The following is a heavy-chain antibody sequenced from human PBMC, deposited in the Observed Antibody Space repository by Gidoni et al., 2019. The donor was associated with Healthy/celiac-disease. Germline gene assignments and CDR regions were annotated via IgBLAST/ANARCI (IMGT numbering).Heavy chain of an antibody. V-gene: IGHV3-7*05. Sequence: EVQLVESGGGLVQPGGSLRLSCAASGFTCRSYWMSWVRQAPGKGLEWVANIKQDGSEKYYVDSVKGRFTISRDNAKNSLYLQMNSLRAEDTAVYYCASQASDILTGYYFDYWGQGTLVTVSS. CDR2: IKQDGSEK. CDR1: GFTCRSYW. D-gene: IGHD3-9*01. J-gene: IGHJ4*02. CDR3: ASQASDILTGYYFDY.